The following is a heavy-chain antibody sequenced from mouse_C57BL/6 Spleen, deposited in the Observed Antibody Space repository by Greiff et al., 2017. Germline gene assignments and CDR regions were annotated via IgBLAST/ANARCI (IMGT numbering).Heavy chain of an antibody. J-gene: IGHJ4*01. Sequence: VKLMESGPGLVAPSQSLSITCTVSGFSLTSYAISWVRQPPGKGLEWLGVIWTGGGTNYNSALKSRLSISKDNSKSQVFLKMNSLQTDDTARYYCATIYYGILYAMDYWGQGTSVTVSS. CDR2: IWTGGGT. CDR1: GFSLTSYA. V-gene: IGHV2-9-1*01. CDR3: ATIYYGILYAMDY. D-gene: IGHD2-1*01.